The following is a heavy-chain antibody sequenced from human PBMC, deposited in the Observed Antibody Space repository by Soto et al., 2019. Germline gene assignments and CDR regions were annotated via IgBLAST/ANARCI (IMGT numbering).Heavy chain of an antibody. CDR2: IYYSGST. V-gene: IGHV4-59*01. Sequence: SETLSLTCTVSGGSISSYYWSWIRQPPGKGLEWIVYIYYSGSTNYNPSLKSRVTISVDTSKNQFSLKLSSVTAADTAVYYCARDSGQLGDYYYGMDVWGQGTTVTVSS. J-gene: IGHJ6*02. D-gene: IGHD6-6*01. CDR1: GGSISSYY. CDR3: ARDSGQLGDYYYGMDV.